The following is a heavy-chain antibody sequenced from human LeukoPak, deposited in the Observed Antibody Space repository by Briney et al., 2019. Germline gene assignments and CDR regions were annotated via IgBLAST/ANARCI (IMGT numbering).Heavy chain of an antibody. CDR1: GFTFSSYA. CDR3: AKDWTPERFLSGVGYYFDY. J-gene: IGHJ4*02. Sequence: QAGGSLRLSCAASGFTFSSYAMSWVRQAPGKGLEWVSTISGGDDSTYYADSVKGRFTISRDNSKNTLYLQMNSLTAEDTAVYHCAKDWTPERFLSGVGYYFDYWGQGTLVTVSS. CDR2: ISGGDDST. V-gene: IGHV3-23*01. D-gene: IGHD3-3*01.